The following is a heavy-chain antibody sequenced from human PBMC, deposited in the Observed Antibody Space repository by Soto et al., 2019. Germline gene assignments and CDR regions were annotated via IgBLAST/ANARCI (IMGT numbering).Heavy chain of an antibody. CDR2: INAGNGNT. CDR1: GYTFTSYA. Sequence: ASVKVSCKASGYTFTSYAMHWVRQAPGQRLEWMGWINAGNGNTKYSQKFQGRVTITRDTSASTAYMELSSLRSEDTAVYYCARADPGVVVPAAILYYYSYMDVWGKGTTVTVSS. J-gene: IGHJ6*03. D-gene: IGHD2-2*01. V-gene: IGHV1-3*01. CDR3: ARADPGVVVPAAILYYYSYMDV.